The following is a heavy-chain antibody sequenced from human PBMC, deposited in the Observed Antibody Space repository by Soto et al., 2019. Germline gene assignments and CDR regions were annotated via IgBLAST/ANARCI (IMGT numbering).Heavy chain of an antibody. CDR1: GYTFTRYA. CDR2: NNPGNGDT. CDR3: GRHEAGWYFCC. Sequence: GASVKVSCKASGYTFTRYAMHWVLHAPGQRTELMGWNNPGNGDTKYSKNLQGRVTFTRDTSATTIYMELRSVTAADTGVDYCGRHEAGWYFCCCGQETLVSASS. V-gene: IGHV1-3*01. D-gene: IGHD6-25*01. J-gene: IGHJ4*02.